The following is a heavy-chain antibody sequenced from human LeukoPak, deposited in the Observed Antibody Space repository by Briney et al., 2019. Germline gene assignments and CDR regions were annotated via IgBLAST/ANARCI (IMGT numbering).Heavy chain of an antibody. J-gene: IGHJ6*03. CDR1: GFAFSSYG. Sequence: GGSLRLSCAASGFAFSSYGMSWVRQAPGKGLEWVSTISANGGSTYYADSVQGRFTISRDNSKNTVYMQMNSPRAEDTAVYYCAKSLSSGGDVGYNYYMDVWGKGTTVTISS. CDR3: AKSLSSGGDVGYNYYMDV. D-gene: IGHD3-22*01. V-gene: IGHV3-23*01. CDR2: ISANGGST.